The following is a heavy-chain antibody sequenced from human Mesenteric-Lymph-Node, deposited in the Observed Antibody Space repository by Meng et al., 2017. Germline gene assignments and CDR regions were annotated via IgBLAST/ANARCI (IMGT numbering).Heavy chain of an antibody. J-gene: IGHJ6*02. CDR1: GFTFSSYA. CDR3: ASRAVTGPYYYYGMDV. D-gene: IGHD6-19*01. Sequence: GGSLRLSCAASGFTFSSYAMHWVRQAPGKGLEWVAVISYDGSNKYYADSVKGRFTISRDNAKGSLYLQMNSLRADDTAVYYCASRAVTGPYYYYGMDVWGQGTTVTVSS. V-gene: IGHV3-30*14. CDR2: ISYDGSNK.